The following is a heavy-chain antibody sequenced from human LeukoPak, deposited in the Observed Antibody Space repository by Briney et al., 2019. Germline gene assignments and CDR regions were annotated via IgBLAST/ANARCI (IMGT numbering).Heavy chain of an antibody. V-gene: IGHV4-59*01. Sequence: SETLSLTCTVSGGSISSYYWSWIRQPPGKGLEWIGYIYYSGTTNYNPSLKSRVTISVDTSKNQFSLKLSSVTAADTAVYYCARGVYIAAAQYVHWGQGTLVTVSS. J-gene: IGHJ4*02. CDR1: GGSISSYY. CDR3: ARGVYIAAAQYVH. D-gene: IGHD6-13*01. CDR2: IYYSGTT.